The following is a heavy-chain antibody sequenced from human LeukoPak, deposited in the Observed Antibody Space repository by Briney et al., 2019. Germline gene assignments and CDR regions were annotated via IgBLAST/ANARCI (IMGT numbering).Heavy chain of an antibody. CDR1: GFTFTSSA. CDR3: AARADSGSYSDYHYYGMDV. J-gene: IGHJ6*02. CDR2: IVVGSGNT. V-gene: IGHV1-58*02. Sequence: SVKVSCKASGFTFTSSAMQWVRQARGQRLEWIGWIVVGSGNTNYAQKFQERVTITRDMSTSTAYMELSSLRSEDTAVYYCAARADSGSYSDYHYYGMDVWGQGTTVTVSS. D-gene: IGHD1-26*01.